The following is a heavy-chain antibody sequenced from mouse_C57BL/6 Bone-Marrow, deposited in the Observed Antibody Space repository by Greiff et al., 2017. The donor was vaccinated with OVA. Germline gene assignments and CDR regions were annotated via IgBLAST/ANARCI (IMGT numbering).Heavy chain of an antibody. CDR1: GYTFTNYW. CDR3: ARSTTVVDFDY. CDR2: IYPGGGYT. J-gene: IGHJ2*01. D-gene: IGHD1-1*01. V-gene: IGHV1-63*01. Sequence: VQLQQSGAELVRPGTSVKMSCKASGYTFTNYWIGWAKQRPGHGLEWIGDIYPGGGYTNYNEKFKGKATLTSDKSSSTAYMQFSSLTSEDSAIYYCARSTTVVDFDYWGQGTTLTVSS.